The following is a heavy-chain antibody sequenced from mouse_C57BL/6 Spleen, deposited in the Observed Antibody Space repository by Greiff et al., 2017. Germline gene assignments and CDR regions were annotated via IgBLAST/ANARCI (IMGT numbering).Heavy chain of an antibody. D-gene: IGHD1-1*02. J-gene: IGHJ2*01. CDR2: IRSKSNNYAT. CDR3: VRLGTGIDY. CDR1: GFSFNTYA. Sequence: EVKLMESGGGLVQPKGSLKLSCAASGFSFNTYAMNWVRQAPGKGLEWVARIRSKSNNYATYYADSVKDRFTISRDDSESMLYLQMNNLKTEDTAMYYCVRLGTGIDYWGQGTTLTVSS. V-gene: IGHV10-1*01.